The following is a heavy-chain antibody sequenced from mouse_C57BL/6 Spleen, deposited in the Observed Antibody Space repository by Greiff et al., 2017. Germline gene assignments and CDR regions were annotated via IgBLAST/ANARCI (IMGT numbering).Heavy chain of an antibody. Sequence: EVMLVESGGGLVKPGGSLKLSCAASGFTFSDYGMHWVRQAPEKGLEWVAYISSGSSTIYYADTVKGRFTISRDNAKNTLFLQMTSLRSEDTAMYYCTRRDYYGSSYGSAMDYWGQGTSVTVSS. J-gene: IGHJ4*01. V-gene: IGHV5-17*01. CDR3: TRRDYYGSSYGSAMDY. CDR1: GFTFSDYG. CDR2: ISSGSSTI. D-gene: IGHD1-1*01.